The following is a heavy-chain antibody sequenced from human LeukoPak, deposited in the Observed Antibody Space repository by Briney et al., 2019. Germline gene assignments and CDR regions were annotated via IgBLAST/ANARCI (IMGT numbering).Heavy chain of an antibody. CDR1: GFTFSVYS. D-gene: IGHD2/OR15-2a*01. J-gene: IGHJ3*02. CDR3: VRGESGIQENSFDI. CDR2: ISSSSNFT. V-gene: IGHV3-21*04. Sequence: GGSLRLSCAASGFTFSVYSMNWVRQSPGQGLEWVSSISSSSNFTFYADSVKGRFTISRDNAKNSLYLQMNSLRVEDTAVYSCVRGESGIQENSFDIWGQGTLVTVSS.